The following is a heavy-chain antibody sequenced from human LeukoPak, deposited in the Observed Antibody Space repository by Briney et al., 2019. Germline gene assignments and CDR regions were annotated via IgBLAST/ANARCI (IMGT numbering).Heavy chain of an antibody. CDR1: GFTFNNHD. D-gene: IGHD6-19*01. V-gene: IGHV3-23*01. Sequence: PGGSLRLSCVASGFTFNNHDMSWVRQAPGKGLEWVSGISGNDGITYYADSVKGRFTISRDNSDDTLYLQMNSLRADDTGVYYCALASRSGWRGVFDSWGQGILVTVSS. CDR2: ISGNDGIT. CDR3: ALASRSGWRGVFDS. J-gene: IGHJ4*02.